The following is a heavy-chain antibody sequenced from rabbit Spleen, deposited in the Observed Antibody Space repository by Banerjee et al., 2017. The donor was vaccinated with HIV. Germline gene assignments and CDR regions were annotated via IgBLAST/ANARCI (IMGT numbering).Heavy chain of an antibody. CDR2: IEPIFGNT. CDR1: GFDFSSYG. CDR3: ASGGSDVAYVMDL. Sequence: QEQLMESGGGLVQPGGSLKLSCKASGFDFSSYGVSWVRQAPGKGLEWIGYIEPIFGNTYYANWVNGRFTISSHNAQNTLNLQLSSLTAADTATYFCASGGSDVAYVMDLWGPGTLVTVS. J-gene: IGHJ6*01. V-gene: IGHV1S47*01. D-gene: IGHD4-2*01.